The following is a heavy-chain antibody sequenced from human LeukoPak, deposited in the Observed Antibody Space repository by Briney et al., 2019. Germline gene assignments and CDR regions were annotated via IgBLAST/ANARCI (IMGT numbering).Heavy chain of an antibody. Sequence: GGSLRLSCAASGFTFSSYAMHWVRQAPGKGLEWVAVISYDGSNKYYADSVKGRFTISRDNSKNTLYLQMNSLRAEDTAVYYCARGGDIVVVPAHSDYFDYWGQGTLVTVSS. CDR3: ARGGDIVVVPAHSDYFDY. CDR1: GFTFSSYA. J-gene: IGHJ4*02. V-gene: IGHV3-30*01. CDR2: ISYDGSNK. D-gene: IGHD2-2*01.